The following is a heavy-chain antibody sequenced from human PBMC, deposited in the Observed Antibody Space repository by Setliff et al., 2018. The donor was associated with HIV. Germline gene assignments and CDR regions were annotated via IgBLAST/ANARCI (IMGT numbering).Heavy chain of an antibody. J-gene: IGHJ4*02. D-gene: IGHD6-13*01. CDR3: ARAISAAGIAPFDF. CDR1: GGSISSHY. Sequence: SETLSLTCTVSGGSISSHYWSWIRQPPGKGLEWIGYIHFSGTTNYNPSLKSRVTLSVDTSKNKISLNLNSVTAADTAVYYCARAISAAGIAPFDFWGQGTLVTVSS. CDR2: IHFSGTT. V-gene: IGHV4-59*11.